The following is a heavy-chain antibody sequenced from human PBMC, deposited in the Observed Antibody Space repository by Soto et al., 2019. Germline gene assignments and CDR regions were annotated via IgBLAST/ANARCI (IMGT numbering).Heavy chain of an antibody. J-gene: IGHJ4*02. V-gene: IGHV4-34*01. Sequence: PSETLSLTCTVHGGSFSGYHWTWIRRARGKGLEWIGNVNYSARTTYNPSLKTRVTISIDTSGRLFSLNLNSVTAADTALYYCARGARGLLNSDYWGQGALVTLSS. CDR1: GGSFSGYH. D-gene: IGHD2-15*01. CDR2: VNYSART. CDR3: ARGARGLLNSDY.